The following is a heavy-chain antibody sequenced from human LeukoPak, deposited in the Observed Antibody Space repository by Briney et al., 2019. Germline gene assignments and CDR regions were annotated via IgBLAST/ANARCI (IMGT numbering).Heavy chain of an antibody. J-gene: IGHJ4*02. CDR2: ISGGSDYI. V-gene: IGHV3-21*01. CDR3: ARGVYSSSWYGPGY. CDR1: GFMFNGYS. D-gene: IGHD6-13*01. Sequence: GGSLRLSCAASGFMFNGYSMTWVRQAPGKGLEWVSYISGGSDYIYYTDSVKGRFTISRDNAKKSLYLQLNSLRVEDTAVYYCARGVYSSSWYGPGYWGQGTLVTVSS.